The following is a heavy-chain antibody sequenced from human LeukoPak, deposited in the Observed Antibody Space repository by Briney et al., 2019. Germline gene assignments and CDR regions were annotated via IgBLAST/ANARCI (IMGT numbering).Heavy chain of an antibody. Sequence: PGGSLRLSCAASGFTFSSYAMSWVRQAPGKGPEWVSSLSGGGGDTYYADSVKGRFTISRDNSKNTLYLQMNSLRAEDTAVYYCARDGVQLWFGGQGTLVTVSS. CDR2: LSGGGGDT. J-gene: IGHJ4*02. CDR1: GFTFSSYA. CDR3: ARDGVQLWF. V-gene: IGHV3-23*01. D-gene: IGHD5-18*01.